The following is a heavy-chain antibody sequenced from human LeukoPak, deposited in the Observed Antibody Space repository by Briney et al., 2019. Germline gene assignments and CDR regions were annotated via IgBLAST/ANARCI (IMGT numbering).Heavy chain of an antibody. J-gene: IGHJ4*02. D-gene: IGHD3-10*01. CDR1: GYTFTGYY. V-gene: IGHV1-2*02. CDR3: ARGPTLWSGELPY. CDR2: INPNSGGT. Sequence: ASVKVSCKASGYTFTGYYMYWVRQAPGQGLEWMGWINPNSGGTNYAQKFQGKVTMTRDTSISTAYMELSRLRSDDTAVYYCARGPTLWSGELPYWGQGTLVTVSS.